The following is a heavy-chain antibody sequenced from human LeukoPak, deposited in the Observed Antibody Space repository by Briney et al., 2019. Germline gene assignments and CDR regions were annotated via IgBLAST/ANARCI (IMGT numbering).Heavy chain of an antibody. CDR3: ATEQMITFGGVIATNNWFDP. CDR1: GYTFTDYY. CDR2: VDPEDGET. J-gene: IGHJ5*02. D-gene: IGHD3-16*02. V-gene: IGHV1-69-2*01. Sequence: ATVKISCKASGYTFTDYYMHWVQQAPGKGLEWMGRVDPEDGETIYAEKFQGRVTITADTSTDTAYMELSSLRSEDTAVYYCATEQMITFGGVIATNNWFDPWGQGTLVIVSS.